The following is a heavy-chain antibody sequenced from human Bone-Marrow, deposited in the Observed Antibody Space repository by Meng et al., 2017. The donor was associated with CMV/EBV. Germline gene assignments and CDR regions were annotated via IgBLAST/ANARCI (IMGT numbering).Heavy chain of an antibody. CDR1: GFTFSSYA. CDR2: ISYDGSNK. V-gene: IGHV3-30-3*01. J-gene: IGHJ4*02. Sequence: GGSLRLSCAGSGFTFSSYAMHWVRQAPGKGLEWVAVISYDGSNKYYADSVKGRFTISRDNSKNTLYLQMNSLRAEDTAVYYCARDLFRWWGQGTLVTVSS. D-gene: IGHD2-21*01. CDR3: ARDLFRW.